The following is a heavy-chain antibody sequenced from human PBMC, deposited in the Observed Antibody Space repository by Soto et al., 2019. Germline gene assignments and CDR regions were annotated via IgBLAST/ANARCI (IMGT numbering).Heavy chain of an antibody. CDR3: ARAMSNSWSHWFEP. V-gene: IGHV4-59*01. D-gene: IGHD6-13*01. J-gene: IGHJ5*02. CDR1: GGSISSYY. Sequence: SETLSLTCTVSGGSISSYYWSWIRQPPGKGLEWIGYIYYSGRTNYNPSLKSRVTISVDTSKNQISLKVTSVTAADTAVYYCARAMSNSWSHWFEPWGQGPLVTVSS. CDR2: IYYSGRT.